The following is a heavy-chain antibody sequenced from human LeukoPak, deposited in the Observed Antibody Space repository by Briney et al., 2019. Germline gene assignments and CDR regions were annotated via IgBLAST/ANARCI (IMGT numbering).Heavy chain of an antibody. J-gene: IGHJ5*02. CDR3: ARARGLGYGDDVRWFDP. Sequence: GGSLRLSCAASGFTLSSYSMKWVRQAPGKGLEWVSYISISSSTIYYADSVKGRFTISRDNAKNTLYLQMNSLRAEDTAVYYCARARGLGYGDDVRWFDPWGQGTLVTVSS. CDR2: ISISSSTI. CDR1: GFTLSSYS. D-gene: IGHD4-17*01. V-gene: IGHV3-48*04.